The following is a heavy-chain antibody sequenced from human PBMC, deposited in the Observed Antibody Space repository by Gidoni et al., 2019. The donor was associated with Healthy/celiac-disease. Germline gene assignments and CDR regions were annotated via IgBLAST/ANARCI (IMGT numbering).Heavy chain of an antibody. J-gene: IGHJ2*01. CDR1: GLTFDDYA. CDR2: ISWNSGSI. CDR3: AKEPNWANWYFDL. V-gene: IGHV3-9*01. Sequence: EVQLVESGGGLVQPGRSLRLSCAASGLTFDDYAMHWVRQAPGKGLEWVSGISWNSGSIGYADSVKGRFTISRDNAKNSLYLQMNSLRAEDTALYYCAKEPNWANWYFDLWGRGTLVTVSS. D-gene: IGHD1-1*01.